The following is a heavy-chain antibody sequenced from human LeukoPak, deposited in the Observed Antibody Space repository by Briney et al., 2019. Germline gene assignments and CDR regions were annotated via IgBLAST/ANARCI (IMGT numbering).Heavy chain of an antibody. Sequence: ASVKVSCKASGYTFTSYGISWVRQAPGQGLEWMGWISAYNGNTNYAQKFQGRVTMTRDTSISTAYMELSRLRSDDTAVYYCASGITAARPHYYYGMDVWGQGTTVTVSS. D-gene: IGHD6-6*01. CDR1: GYTFTSYG. V-gene: IGHV1-18*01. CDR2: ISAYNGNT. J-gene: IGHJ6*02. CDR3: ASGITAARPHYYYGMDV.